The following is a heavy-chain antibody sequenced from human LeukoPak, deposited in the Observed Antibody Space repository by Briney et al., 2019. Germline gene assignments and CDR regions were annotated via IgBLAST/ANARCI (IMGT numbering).Heavy chain of an antibody. J-gene: IGHJ3*02. CDR1: GFTFSSYG. V-gene: IGHV3-30*02. CDR3: AKDFSSRWLGAFDI. CDR2: IRYDGSNK. D-gene: IGHD6-13*01. Sequence: GGSMRLSCAASGFTFSSYGMHWVRQAPGKGLEWVAFIRYDGSNKYYADSVKGRFTISRDNSKNTLYLQMNSLRAEDTAVYYCAKDFSSRWLGAFDIWGQGTMVTVSS.